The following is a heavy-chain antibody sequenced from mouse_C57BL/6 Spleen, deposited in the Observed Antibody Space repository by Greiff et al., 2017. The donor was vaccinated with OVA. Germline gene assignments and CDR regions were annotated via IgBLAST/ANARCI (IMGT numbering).Heavy chain of an antibody. J-gene: IGHJ2*01. CDR3: ASIYYDYDGGFDY. Sequence: QVQLQQSGAELMKPGASVKLSCKATGYTFTGYWIEWVKQRPGHGLEWIGEILPGNGSTNYNEKFKGKATFTADTSSNTAYMQLSGLTTEDSAIYYCASIYYDYDGGFDYWGQGTTLTVSS. CDR2: ILPGNGST. V-gene: IGHV1-9*01. CDR1: GYTFTGYW. D-gene: IGHD2-4*01.